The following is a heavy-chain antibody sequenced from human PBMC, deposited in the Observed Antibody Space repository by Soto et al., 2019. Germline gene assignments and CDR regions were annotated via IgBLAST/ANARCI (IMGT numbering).Heavy chain of an antibody. J-gene: IGHJ6*02. CDR3: ARGYWNGGSCFYYHGMDV. CDR2: LIPMFGTV. D-gene: IGHD2-15*01. V-gene: IGHV1-69*01. Sequence: QVQLVQSGAEVKKPGSSVKVSCKASGGTFSSNNISWVRQAPGQGLEWMGGLIPMFGTVNYAQKFQGRVTIIADESTTTADVGLRSLVSEDPALYFGARGYWNGGSCFYYHGMDVWGQGTTVTVSS. CDR1: GGTFSSNN.